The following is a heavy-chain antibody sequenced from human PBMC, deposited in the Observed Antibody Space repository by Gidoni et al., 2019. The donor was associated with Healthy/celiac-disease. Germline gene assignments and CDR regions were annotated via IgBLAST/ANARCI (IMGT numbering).Heavy chain of an antibody. CDR1: GCTFSSYA. CDR3: ARVDYYGSGSYPLAPFDY. Sequence: GQSGAEVKKTGSSVKVSCKASGCTFSSYAISWVRQAPGQGLEWMGGIIPIFGTANSAQEFQGRVTITADESTSTAYMELSSLRSEYTAVYYCARVDYYGSGSYPLAPFDYWGQGTLVTVSS. D-gene: IGHD3-10*01. CDR2: IIPIFGTA. J-gene: IGHJ4*02. V-gene: IGHV1-69*01.